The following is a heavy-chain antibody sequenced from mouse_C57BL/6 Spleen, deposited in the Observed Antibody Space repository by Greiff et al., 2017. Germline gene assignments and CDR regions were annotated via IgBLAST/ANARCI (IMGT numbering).Heavy chain of an antibody. D-gene: IGHD2-4*01. V-gene: IGHV1-15*01. CDR1: GYTFTDYD. CDR2: IDPETGGT. J-gene: IGHJ2*01. CDR3: TRSHYDYDDYFDY. Sequence: VQLQQSGAELVRPGASVTLSCKASGYTFTDYDMHWVKQTPVHGLEWIGAIDPETGGTAYNQKFKGKAILTADKSSSTAYMELRSLTSEDSAVYYCTRSHYDYDDYFDYWGQGTTLTVSS.